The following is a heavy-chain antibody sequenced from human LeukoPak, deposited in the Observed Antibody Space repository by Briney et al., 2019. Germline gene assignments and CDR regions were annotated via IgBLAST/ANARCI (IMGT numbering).Heavy chain of an antibody. V-gene: IGHV1-18*01. CDR3: ARDRTRPPYYYDNSGYYPIDY. Sequence: ASVKVSCKASGYTFTSYGISWVRQAPGQGLEWMGWISAYNGNTNYAQKLQGRVTMTTDTSTSTAYMELRSLRSDDTVVYYCARDRTRPPYYYDNSGYYPIDYWGQGTLVTVSS. J-gene: IGHJ4*02. CDR2: ISAYNGNT. D-gene: IGHD3-22*01. CDR1: GYTFTSYG.